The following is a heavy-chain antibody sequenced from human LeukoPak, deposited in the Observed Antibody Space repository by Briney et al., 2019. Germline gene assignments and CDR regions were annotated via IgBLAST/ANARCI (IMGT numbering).Heavy chain of an antibody. V-gene: IGHV4-30-4*01. CDR2: IYYSGST. J-gene: IGHJ4*02. Sequence: ASETLSLTCTVSGGSISSGDYYWSWIRQPPGKGLEWIGYIYYSGSTYYNPSLKSRVTISVDTSKNQFSLKLSSVTAADTAVYYCARANYGDYGMGDFDYWGQGTLVTVPS. CDR1: GGSISSGDYY. D-gene: IGHD4-17*01. CDR3: ARANYGDYGMGDFDY.